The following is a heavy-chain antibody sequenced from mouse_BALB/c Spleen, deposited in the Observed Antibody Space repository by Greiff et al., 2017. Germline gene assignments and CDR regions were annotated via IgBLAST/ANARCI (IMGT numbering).Heavy chain of an antibody. J-gene: IGHJ1*01. CDR1: GYAFSSYW. V-gene: IGHV1-80*01. CDR3: AGGRDYWYFDV. CDR2: IYPGDGDT. Sequence: VQLKESGAELVRPGSSVKISCKASGYAFSSYWMNWVKQRPGQGLEWIGQIYPGDGDTNYNGKFKGKATLTADKSSSTAYMQLSSLTSEDSAVYFCAGGRDYWYFDVWGAGTTVTVSS.